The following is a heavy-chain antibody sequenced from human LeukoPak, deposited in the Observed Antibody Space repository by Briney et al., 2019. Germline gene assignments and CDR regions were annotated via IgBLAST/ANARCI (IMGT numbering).Heavy chain of an antibody. Sequence: SETLSLTCTVSGSSVSSDTHYWGWIRQPPGKGLEWIVSIYYSGSTYYNPSLKSRVTISVDTSKNQFSLRLSSVTAADTAVYYCARGRKQLWPPGARVPFDDWGQGTLVTVSS. J-gene: IGHJ4*02. D-gene: IGHD5-18*01. CDR1: GSSVSSDTHY. CDR2: IYYSGST. CDR3: ARGRKQLWPPGARVPFDD. V-gene: IGHV4-39*07.